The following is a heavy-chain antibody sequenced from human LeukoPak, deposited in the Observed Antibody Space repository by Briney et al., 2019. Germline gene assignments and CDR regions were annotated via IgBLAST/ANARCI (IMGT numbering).Heavy chain of an antibody. V-gene: IGHV4-34*01. D-gene: IGHD1-20*01. CDR3: ASSDPPSITGTTVGMDV. Sequence: PSETLSLTCAVYGGSFSGYYWSWIRQPPGKGLEWIGEINHSGSTNYNPSLKSRVTISVDTSKNQFSLKLSSVTAADTAVYYCASSDPPSITGTTVGMDVWGQGTTVTVSS. J-gene: IGHJ6*02. CDR2: INHSGST. CDR1: GGSFSGYY.